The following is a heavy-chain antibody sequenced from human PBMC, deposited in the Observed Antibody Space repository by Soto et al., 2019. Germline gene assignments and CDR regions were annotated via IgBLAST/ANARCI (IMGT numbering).Heavy chain of an antibody. CDR1: GGTFSSYA. CDR3: ASTPTIQLWTQFDY. J-gene: IGHJ4*02. CDR2: IIPIFGTA. V-gene: IGHV1-69*06. Sequence: SVKVSCKASGGTFSSYAISWVRQAPGQGLEWMGGIIPIFGTANYAQKFQGRVTITAGKSTSTAYMELSSLRSEDTAVYYCASTPTIQLWTQFDYWGQVTLVPVSS. D-gene: IGHD5-18*01.